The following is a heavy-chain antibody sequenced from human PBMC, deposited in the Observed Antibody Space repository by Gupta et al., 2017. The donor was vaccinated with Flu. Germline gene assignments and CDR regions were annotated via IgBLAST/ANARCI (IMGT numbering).Heavy chain of an antibody. CDR3: ATDPGGTVYGGNSVDY. D-gene: IGHD4-23*01. V-gene: IGHV3-33*01. Sequence: QVQLVESGGGVVQPGRSLRLSCAASGFTFSSYGMHWVRQAPGKGLEWVAVRWYDGNNKYYTDSVKGRFTISRDNSKNTLYLQMNSLRAEDTAVYYCATDPGGTVYGGNSVDYWGQGTLVTVSS. CDR2: RWYDGNNK. J-gene: IGHJ4*02. CDR1: GFTFSSYG.